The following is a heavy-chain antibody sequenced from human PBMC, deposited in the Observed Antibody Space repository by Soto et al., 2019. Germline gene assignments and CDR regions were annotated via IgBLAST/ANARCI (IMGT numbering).Heavy chain of an antibody. V-gene: IGHV3-33*01. CDR1: GFTFSSYG. Sequence: QVPLVESGGGVVQPGRSLRLSCAASGFTFSSYGMHWVRQAPGKGLEWVAVIWYDGSNKYYADSVKGRFTISRDNSKNTLYLQMNSLRAEDTAVYYCARDRSVVVTENWYFDLWGRGTLVTVSS. CDR3: ARDRSVVVTENWYFDL. J-gene: IGHJ2*01. CDR2: IWYDGSNK. D-gene: IGHD2-21*02.